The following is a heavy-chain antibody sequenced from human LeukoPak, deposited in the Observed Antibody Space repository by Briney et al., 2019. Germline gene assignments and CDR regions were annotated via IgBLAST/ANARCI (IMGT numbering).Heavy chain of an antibody. J-gene: IGHJ4*02. V-gene: IGHV4-30-2*01. Sequence: SETLSLTCTVSGGSLSSGGYCWSWIRQPPGKGLEWIGYIYHSGSTYYNPSLKSPVTISVDRSKNQFSLKLSSVTAADTAVYYCARYDSGSYLFDYWGQGTLVTVSS. CDR1: GGSLSSGGYC. CDR2: IYHSGST. CDR3: ARYDSGSYLFDY. D-gene: IGHD1-26*01.